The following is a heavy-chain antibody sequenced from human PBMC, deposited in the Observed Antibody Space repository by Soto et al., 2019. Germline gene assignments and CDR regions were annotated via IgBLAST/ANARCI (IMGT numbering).Heavy chain of an antibody. CDR3: ASSTRIAARPNDY. CDR1: GGSFSGYY. V-gene: IGHV4-34*01. CDR2: INHSGST. J-gene: IGHJ4*02. Sequence: SETLSLTCAVYGGSFSGYYWSWIRQPPGKGLEWIGEINHSGSTNYNPSLTSRDTISVDTSKNQFSLKLSSVTAADTAVYYCASSTRIAARPNDYWGQGTLVTVSS. D-gene: IGHD6-6*01.